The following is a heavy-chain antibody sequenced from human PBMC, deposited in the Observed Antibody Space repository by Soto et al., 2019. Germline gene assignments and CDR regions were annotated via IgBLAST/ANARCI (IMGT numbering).Heavy chain of an antibody. Sequence: QVQLVQSGAEVKKPGSSVKVSCKASGGTFSSYAISWVRQAPGQGLEWMGGIIPIFGTANYAQKFQGRVTITADESTSTADMELSSLRSEDTAVYYCARGEGIAARPYYYGMDVWGQGTTVTVSS. CDR3: ARGEGIAARPYYYGMDV. J-gene: IGHJ6*02. D-gene: IGHD6-6*01. CDR2: IIPIFGTA. CDR1: GGTFSSYA. V-gene: IGHV1-69*01.